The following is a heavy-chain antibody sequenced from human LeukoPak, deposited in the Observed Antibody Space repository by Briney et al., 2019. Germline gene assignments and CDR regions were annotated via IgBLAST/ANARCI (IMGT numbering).Heavy chain of an antibody. CDR2: LNNDGSST. CDR1: GFTFSDYW. CDR3: TTDSGYCSGGSCYG. Sequence: GGSLRLSCAASGFTFSDYWMHWVRQVPGKGLVWVSRLNNDGSSTSYADFVKGRFTISRDNAKNTLYLQMNSLKTEDTAVYYCTTDSGYCSGGSCYGWGQGTLVTVSS. J-gene: IGHJ4*02. D-gene: IGHD2-15*01. V-gene: IGHV3-74*01.